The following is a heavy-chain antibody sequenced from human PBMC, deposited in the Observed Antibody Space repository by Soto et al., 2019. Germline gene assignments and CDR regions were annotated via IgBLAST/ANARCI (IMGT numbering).Heavy chain of an antibody. V-gene: IGHV1-2*04. J-gene: IGHJ3*02. CDR1: GYTFTGYY. D-gene: IGHD2-21*01. CDR2: INPNSGGT. Sequence: ASLKVSCKASGYTFTGYYMHWVRQAPGQGLEWMEWINPNSGGTNYAQKFQGWVTMTRDTSISTAYMELSRLRSDDTAVYYCARDRAYCGGDCSPDAFDIWGQGTMVTVSS. CDR3: ARDRAYCGGDCSPDAFDI.